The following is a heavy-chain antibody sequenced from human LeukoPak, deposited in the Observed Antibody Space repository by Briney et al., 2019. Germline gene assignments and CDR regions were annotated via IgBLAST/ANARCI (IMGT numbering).Heavy chain of an antibody. J-gene: IGHJ4*02. V-gene: IGHV3-30*02. CDR3: AKGGTDCSSTSCYLTGFDY. CDR1: GFTFSSYG. Sequence: GGSLRLSCAASGFTFSSYGMHWVRQAPGKGLEGVAFIRYDGTNKYYADSGKGRFTIYRENSKNTLYVQMNSLRAEDTAVYYCAKGGTDCSSTSCYLTGFDYWGQGTLVTVSS. CDR2: IRYDGTNK. D-gene: IGHD2-2*01.